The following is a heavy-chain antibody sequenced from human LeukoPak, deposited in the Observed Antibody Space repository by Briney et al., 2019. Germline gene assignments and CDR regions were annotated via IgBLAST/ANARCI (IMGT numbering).Heavy chain of an antibody. D-gene: IGHD1-26*01. J-gene: IGHJ4*02. V-gene: IGHV4-31*03. CDR2: IYYSGST. Sequence: PSQTLSLTCTVSGGSISSGGYYWSWIRQHPGKGLEWIGYIYYSGSTYYNPSLKSRVTISVDTSKNPFSLKLSSVTAADTAVYYCARAHIVGSLTNYFDYWGQGTLVTVSS. CDR3: ARAHIVGSLTNYFDY. CDR1: GGSISSGGYY.